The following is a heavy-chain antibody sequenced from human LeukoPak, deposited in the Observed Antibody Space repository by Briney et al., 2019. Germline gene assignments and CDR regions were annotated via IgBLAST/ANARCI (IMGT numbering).Heavy chain of an antibody. CDR3: ARDLMVRGVINPFDY. Sequence: GGSLRLSCAASGFTFSSYGMHWVRQAPGKGLEWVAVIWYDGSNKYYADSVKGRFTISRDNSKNTLYLQMNSLRAEDTAVYYCARDLMVRGVINPFDYWGQGTLVTVSS. V-gene: IGHV3-33*01. D-gene: IGHD3-10*01. CDR2: IWYDGSNK. CDR1: GFTFSSYG. J-gene: IGHJ4*02.